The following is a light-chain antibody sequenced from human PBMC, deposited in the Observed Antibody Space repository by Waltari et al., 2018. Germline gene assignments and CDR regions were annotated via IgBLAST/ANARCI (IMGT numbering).Light chain of an antibody. CDR3: QHYVILPVT. Sequence: EVVLTQSQGTLSLSPGERATLSCRTSQSVGRTLAWYQQKPGQAPRLLIYAASTRATGIPDRFSGSGSGTDFSLTITRLEPEDFAVYYCQHYVILPVTFGQGTKVEIK. J-gene: IGKJ1*01. V-gene: IGKV3-20*01. CDR2: AAS. CDR1: QSVGRT.